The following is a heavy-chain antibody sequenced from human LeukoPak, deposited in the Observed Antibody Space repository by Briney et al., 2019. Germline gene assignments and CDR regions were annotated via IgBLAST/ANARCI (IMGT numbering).Heavy chain of an antibody. V-gene: IGHV1-8*03. D-gene: IGHD6-13*01. CDR2: MNPNSGNT. CDR3: ARPRYSSSWVPFDY. CDR1: GYTFTSYD. J-gene: IGHJ4*02. Sequence: GASVKVSCKASGYTFTSYDINWVRQATGQGLEWMGWMNPNSGNTGYAQKFQGRVTITRNTSISTAYMELSSLRSEDTAVYYCARPRYSSSWVPFDYWGQGTLVTVSS.